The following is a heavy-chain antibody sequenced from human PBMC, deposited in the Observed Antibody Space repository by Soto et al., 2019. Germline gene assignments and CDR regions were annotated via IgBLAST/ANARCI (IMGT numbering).Heavy chain of an antibody. V-gene: IGHV3-15*01. CDR1: GFTFSNAW. D-gene: IGHD2-15*01. CDR2: IKSKTDGGTT. J-gene: IGHJ6*02. Sequence: PGGSLRLSCAASGFTFSNAWMSWVRQAPGKGLEWVGRIKSKTDGGTTDYAAPVKGRFTISRDDSKNTLYLQMDSLKTEDTAVYYCTTDSIYCSGGSCYPRYYYYGMDVWGQGTTVTASS. CDR3: TTDSIYCSGGSCYPRYYYYGMDV.